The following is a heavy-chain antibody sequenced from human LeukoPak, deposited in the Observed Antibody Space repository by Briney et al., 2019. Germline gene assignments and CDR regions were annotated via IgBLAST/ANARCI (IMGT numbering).Heavy chain of an antibody. V-gene: IGHV4-61*02. D-gene: IGHD2-21*02. CDR1: GGSISSGSYY. CDR3: ARRPIVVVTAVKFDP. J-gene: IGHJ5*02. Sequence: PSETLSLTCTVSGGSISSGSYYWSWIRQPAGKGLEWIGRIYTSGSTNYNPSLKSRVTISVDTSKNQFSLKLSSVTAADTAVYYCARRPIVVVTAVKFDPWGQGTLVTVSS. CDR2: IYTSGST.